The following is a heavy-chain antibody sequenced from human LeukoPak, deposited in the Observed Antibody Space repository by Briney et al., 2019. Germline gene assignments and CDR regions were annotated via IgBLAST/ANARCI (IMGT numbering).Heavy chain of an antibody. V-gene: IGHV1-46*01. CDR1: GYTFTSYY. D-gene: IGHD2-15*01. Sequence: ASVKVSCKASGYTFTSYYMHWVRQAPGQGLEWMGIINPSGGSTSYVQKFQGRVTMTRDTSTSTVYMELSSLRSEDTAVYYCAREMAASLYYYYGMDVWGQGTTVTVSS. J-gene: IGHJ6*02. CDR3: AREMAASLYYYYGMDV. CDR2: INPSGGST.